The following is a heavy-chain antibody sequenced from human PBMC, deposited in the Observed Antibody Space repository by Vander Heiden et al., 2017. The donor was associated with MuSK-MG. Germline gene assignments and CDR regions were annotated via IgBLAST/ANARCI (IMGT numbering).Heavy chain of an antibody. CDR2: IYYSGST. CDR1: GGSISSSSYY. CDR3: ARHLKRGYCSGGSCYPSFDY. D-gene: IGHD2-15*01. Sequence: QLQLQVSGPGLVKPSETLSLTCPVSGGSISSSSYYWGWIRQPPGKGLEWIGSIYYSGSTYYNPSLKSRVTISVDTSKNQFSLKLSSVTAADTAVYYCARHLKRGYCSGGSCYPSFDYWGQGTLVTVSS. J-gene: IGHJ4*02. V-gene: IGHV4-39*01.